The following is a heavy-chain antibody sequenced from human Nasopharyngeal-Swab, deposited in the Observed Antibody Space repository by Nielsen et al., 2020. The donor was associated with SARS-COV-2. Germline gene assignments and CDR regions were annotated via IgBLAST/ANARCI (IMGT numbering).Heavy chain of an antibody. V-gene: IGHV3-74*01. CDR1: GFTFSGYW. D-gene: IGHD3-16*02. CDR3: AREGRNSYLYMDL. CDR2: INTAGSST. J-gene: IGHJ6*03. Sequence: GGSLRLSCAASGFTFSGYWMHWVRQAPGKGLVWVSRINTAGSSTNYADSVEGRFTISRSNAKNTLYLEMNSLGVEDTAVYYCAREGRNSYLYMDLWGKGTTVTVSS.